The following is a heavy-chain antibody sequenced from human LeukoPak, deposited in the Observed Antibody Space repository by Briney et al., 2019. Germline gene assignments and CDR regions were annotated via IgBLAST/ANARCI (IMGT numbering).Heavy chain of an antibody. CDR2: IYTSGST. Sequence: SETLSLTCTVSGGSISSYYWSWIRQPPGKGLEWIGYIYTSGSTNYNPSLKSRVTISVDTSKNQFSLKLSSVTAADTAVYYCATGKYCSSTSCYHEGWFDPWGQGTLVTVSS. J-gene: IGHJ5*02. D-gene: IGHD2-2*01. CDR1: GGSISSYY. V-gene: IGHV4-4*09. CDR3: ATGKYCSSTSCYHEGWFDP.